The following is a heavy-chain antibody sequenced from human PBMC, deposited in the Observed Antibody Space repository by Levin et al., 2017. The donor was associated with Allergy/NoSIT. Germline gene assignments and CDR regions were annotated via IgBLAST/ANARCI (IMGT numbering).Heavy chain of an antibody. CDR3: AKDLNRLTVTDAFDI. J-gene: IGHJ3*02. V-gene: IGHV3-30*18. Sequence: GGSLRLSCAASGFTFSSYGMHWVRQAPGKGLEWVTVISYDGSNKYYADSVKGRFTISRDNSKNTLYLQMNSLRAEDTAVYYCAKDLNRLTVTDAFDIWGQGTMVTVSS. D-gene: IGHD4-17*01. CDR2: ISYDGSNK. CDR1: GFTFSSYG.